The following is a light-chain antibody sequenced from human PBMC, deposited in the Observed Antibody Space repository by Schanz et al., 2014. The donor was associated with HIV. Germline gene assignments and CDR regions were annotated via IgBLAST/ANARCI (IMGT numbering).Light chain of an antibody. V-gene: IGKV3-20*01. CDR3: QQYGSSPPIT. Sequence: EIVLTQSPATLSLSPGERATLSCRARQSVSSFLAWYQQKPGQAPRLLIYDASSRSTGIPDRFSGSGSGTDFTLTISRLEPDDFAVYYCQQYGSSPPITFGQGTRLETK. CDR2: DAS. J-gene: IGKJ5*01. CDR1: QSVSSF.